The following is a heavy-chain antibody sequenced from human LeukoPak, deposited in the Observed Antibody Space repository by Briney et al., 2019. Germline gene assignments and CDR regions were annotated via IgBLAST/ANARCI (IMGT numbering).Heavy chain of an antibody. D-gene: IGHD6-19*01. Sequence: GGSLRLSCAASGFTFSSNYMSWVRQAPGKGLEWVSVIYSGGSTYYADSVKGRFTISRDNSKNTLYLQMNSLRAEDTAVYYCASARGQWLTPGYWGQGTLVTVSS. CDR3: ASARGQWLTPGY. CDR2: IYSGGST. CDR1: GFTFSSNY. V-gene: IGHV3-53*01. J-gene: IGHJ4*02.